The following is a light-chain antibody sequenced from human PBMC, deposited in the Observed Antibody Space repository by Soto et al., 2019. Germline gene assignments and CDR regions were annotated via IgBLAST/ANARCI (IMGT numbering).Light chain of an antibody. V-gene: IGKV4-1*01. Sequence: DIVMTQSPDSLAVSLGERATINCKSSQSVLYSSNNKNYLAWYQQKPGQPPKLLIYWASTRESGVPDRFSGSGSGTDFTLTISSLQAEDVAVYYCQQYYSTPPYTFGQGNKLEIK. CDR2: WAS. CDR3: QQYYSTPPYT. J-gene: IGKJ2*01. CDR1: QSVLYSSNNKNY.